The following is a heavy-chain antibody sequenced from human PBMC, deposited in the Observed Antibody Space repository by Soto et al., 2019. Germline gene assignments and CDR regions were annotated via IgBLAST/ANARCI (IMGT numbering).Heavy chain of an antibody. D-gene: IGHD2-2*01. Sequence: GGSLRLSCAASGFTFSSYGMHWVRQAPGKGLEWVAVIWYDGSNKYYADSVKGRFTISRDNSKNTLYLQMNSLRAEDTAVYYCARDQHRDIVVVPAARGSFDYWGQGTLVTVSS. V-gene: IGHV3-33*01. CDR3: ARDQHRDIVVVPAARGSFDY. CDR1: GFTFSSYG. CDR2: IWYDGSNK. J-gene: IGHJ4*02.